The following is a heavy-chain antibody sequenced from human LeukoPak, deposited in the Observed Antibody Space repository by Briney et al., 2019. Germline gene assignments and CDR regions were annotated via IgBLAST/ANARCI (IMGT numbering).Heavy chain of an antibody. Sequence: PGGSLRLSCAASGFTFSSYWMSWVRQAPGKGLEWVSYISSSSSTIYYADSVKGRFTISRDNAKNSLYLQMNSLRAEDTAVYYCARGGQLGTIDYWGQGTLVTVSS. CDR2: ISSSSSTI. CDR3: ARGGQLGTIDY. CDR1: GFTFSSYW. D-gene: IGHD1-1*01. J-gene: IGHJ4*02. V-gene: IGHV3-48*01.